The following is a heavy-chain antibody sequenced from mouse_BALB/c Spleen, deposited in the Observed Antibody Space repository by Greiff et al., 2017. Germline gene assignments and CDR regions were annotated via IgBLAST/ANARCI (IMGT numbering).Heavy chain of an antibody. CDR1: GYTFTSYG. CDR2: IDPSDSET. Sequence: QVQLQQPGAELVRPGASVKLSCKASGYTFTSYGMNWVKQRPGQGLEWIGMIDPSDSETHYTQMSTDKATLTVDKSSSTAYMQLSSLTSEDSAVYYCARWNVITEAFDYWGQGTLVTVSA. D-gene: IGHD2-4*01. CDR3: ARWNVITEAFDY. V-gene: IGHV1-61*01. J-gene: IGHJ3*01.